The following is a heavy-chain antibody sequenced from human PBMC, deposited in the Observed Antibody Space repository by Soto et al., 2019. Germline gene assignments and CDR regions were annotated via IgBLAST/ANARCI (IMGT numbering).Heavy chain of an antibody. CDR3: ARRAYSSSSFYYYGMDV. Sequence: ASVNVSCKASGGTFISYAISWVRQAPGQGLEWMGGIIPIFGTANYAQKFQGRVTITADESTSTAYMELSSLRSEDTAVYYCARRAYSSSSFYYYGMDVWGQGTTVTVSS. D-gene: IGHD6-6*01. CDR2: IIPIFGTA. CDR1: GGTFISYA. V-gene: IGHV1-69*13. J-gene: IGHJ6*02.